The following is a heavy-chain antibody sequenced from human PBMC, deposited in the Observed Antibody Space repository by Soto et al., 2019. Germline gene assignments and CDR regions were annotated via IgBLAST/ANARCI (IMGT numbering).Heavy chain of an antibody. Sequence: GGSLRLSCAASGFTFSSYAMHWVRQAPGKGLEWVAVMSYDGSNKYYADSVKGRLTISRDNSKNTLYLQMNSLRAEDTAVYYCATSGDSSGYYYGGFDPWGQGALVTVSS. V-gene: IGHV3-30-3*01. J-gene: IGHJ5*02. D-gene: IGHD3-22*01. CDR1: GFTFSSYA. CDR2: MSYDGSNK. CDR3: ATSGDSSGYYYGGFDP.